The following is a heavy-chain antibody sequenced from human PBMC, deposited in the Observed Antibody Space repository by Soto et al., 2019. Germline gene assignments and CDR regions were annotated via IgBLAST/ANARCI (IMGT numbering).Heavy chain of an antibody. J-gene: IGHJ3*02. Sequence: QEQLVESGGGVVQPGRSLRLSCVASGFPFSEYAMHWVRQAPGKGLEWVAVISYDDGIVRYYADSVQGRFTGSRDNSKNTLFLQMDSLRSEDTAVYYCARDQGGAYFPHDGFDMWGQGTVVTVSS. CDR1: GFPFSEYA. CDR2: ISYDDGIVR. D-gene: IGHD1-26*01. V-gene: IGHV3-30-3*01. CDR3: ARDQGGAYFPHDGFDM.